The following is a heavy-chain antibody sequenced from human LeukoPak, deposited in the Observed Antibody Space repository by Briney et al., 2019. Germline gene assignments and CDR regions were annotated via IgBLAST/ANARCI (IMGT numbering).Heavy chain of an antibody. V-gene: IGHV4-39*01. J-gene: IGHJ5*02. CDR3: ARRRKDLNWFDP. CDR1: GGSISSSYYY. CDR2: IYSSGST. Sequence: SETLSLTCTVSGGSISSSYYYWGWIRQPPGKGLEWIGSIYSSGSTFYNPSLRSRVTISVDMPKNQFSLNLNSVTAADTAVYYCARRRKDLNWFDPWGQGTLVTVSS.